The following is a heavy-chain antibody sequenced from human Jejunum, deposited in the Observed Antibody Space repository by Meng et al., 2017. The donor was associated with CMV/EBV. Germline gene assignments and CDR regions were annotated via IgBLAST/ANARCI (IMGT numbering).Heavy chain of an antibody. CDR3: ARGDTGYYYDWYFNL. D-gene: IGHD3-22*01. CDR1: GFTFSVAA. Sequence: GFTFSVAALNWGRQASGKGLEWVSSITNTGRTKYYADSVKGRFSVSRDNDNNSLFLEMNNLRAEDTAVYYCARGDTGYYYDWYFNLWGRGTLVTVSS. J-gene: IGHJ2*01. V-gene: IGHV3-11*01. CDR2: ITNTGRTK.